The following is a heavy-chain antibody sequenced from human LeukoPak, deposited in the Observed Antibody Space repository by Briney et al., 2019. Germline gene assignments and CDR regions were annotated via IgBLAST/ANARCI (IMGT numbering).Heavy chain of an antibody. D-gene: IGHD3-10*01. CDR3: ATAVSGKPNYYYGMDV. CDR2: FDPEDGET. V-gene: IGHV1-24*01. Sequence: ASVKVSCKVSGYTLTELSMHWVRQAPGKGLEWMGGFDPEDGETIYAQKFQGRVTMTEDTSTDTAYMELSSLRSEDTAVYYCATAVSGKPNYYYGMDVWGQGTTVTVSS. J-gene: IGHJ6*02. CDR1: GYTLTELS.